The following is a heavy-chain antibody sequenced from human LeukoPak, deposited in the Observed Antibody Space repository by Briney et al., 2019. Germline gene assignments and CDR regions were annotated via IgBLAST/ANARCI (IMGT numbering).Heavy chain of an antibody. Sequence: GGSLRLSCAASGFTFSSYEMNWVRQAPGKGLEWVSYISSSGSTIYYADSVKGRFTISRGNAKNSLYLQMNSLRVEDTALYYCARRAPSHDFDDWGQGTLVTVSS. J-gene: IGHJ4*02. CDR2: ISSSGSTI. CDR1: GFTFSSYE. CDR3: ARRAPSHDFDD. V-gene: IGHV3-48*03.